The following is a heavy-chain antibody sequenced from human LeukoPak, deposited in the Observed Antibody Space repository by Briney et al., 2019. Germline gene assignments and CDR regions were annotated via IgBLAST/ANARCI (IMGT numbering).Heavy chain of an antibody. V-gene: IGHV4-61*02. CDR2: IYTSGST. Sequence: SQTLSLTCTVSGGSISSGSYYWSWIRQPAGTGLEWIGRIYTSGSTNYNPSLKSRVTISVDTSKNQFSLKLSSVTAADTAVYYCAREGTVEQWLAGGFDYWGQGTLVTVSS. D-gene: IGHD6-19*01. J-gene: IGHJ4*02. CDR1: GGSISSGSYY. CDR3: AREGTVEQWLAGGFDY.